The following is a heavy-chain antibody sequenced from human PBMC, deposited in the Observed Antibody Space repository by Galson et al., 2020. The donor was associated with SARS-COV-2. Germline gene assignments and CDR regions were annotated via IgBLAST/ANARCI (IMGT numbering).Heavy chain of an antibody. CDR3: ARDLGGYSYADY. CDR1: GFTFSSYA. Sequence: GESLKISCAASGFTFSSYAMHWVRQAPGKGLEWVAVISYDGSNKYYADSVKGRFTISRDNSKNTLYLQMNSLRAEDTAVYYCARDLGGYSYADYWGQGTLVTVSS. V-gene: IGHV3-30*01. D-gene: IGHD5-18*01. J-gene: IGHJ4*02. CDR2: ISYDGSNK.